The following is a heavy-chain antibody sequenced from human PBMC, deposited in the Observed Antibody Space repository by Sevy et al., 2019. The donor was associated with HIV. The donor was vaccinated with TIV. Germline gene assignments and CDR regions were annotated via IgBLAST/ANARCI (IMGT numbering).Heavy chain of an antibody. CDR2: INSDESGT. Sequence: GGSLRLSCAASGITLTPYWMHWVRQVPGKGLVWVSRINSDESGTSYAESVKGRFTISGDNGKNTLYLQMKSLRVEDTAVYFCSRGLYYYDMRGHQEPGDYWGQGVLVTVSS. CDR3: SRGLYYYDMRGHQEPGDY. V-gene: IGHV3-74*01. J-gene: IGHJ4*02. CDR1: GITLTPYW. D-gene: IGHD3-22*01.